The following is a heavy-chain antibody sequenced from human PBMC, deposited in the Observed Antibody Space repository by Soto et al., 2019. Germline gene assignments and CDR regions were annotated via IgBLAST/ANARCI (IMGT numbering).Heavy chain of an antibody. D-gene: IGHD3-10*01. J-gene: IGHJ6*02. CDR3: AKGLGFGSSGMQTYGMDV. Sequence: GESLKISCAASAFTFSSHAMSWVRQAPGKGLEWVSAISGSGGSTYYADSVKGRFTISRDNSKNTLYLQMNSLRAEDTAVYYCAKGLGFGSSGMQTYGMDVWGQGTTVTVSS. V-gene: IGHV3-23*01. CDR1: AFTFSSHA. CDR2: ISGSGGST.